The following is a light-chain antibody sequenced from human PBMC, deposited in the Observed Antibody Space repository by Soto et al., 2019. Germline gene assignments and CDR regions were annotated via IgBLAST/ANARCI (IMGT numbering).Light chain of an antibody. V-gene: IGLV2-14*01. CDR3: SLYTTSSTPSYV. J-gene: IGLJ1*01. CDR2: EVN. Sequence: QSALTQPASVSWSPGQSITISCTGTSFDVDDYNSVSWYQQPPGKAPKLIIYEVNNRPSGVSNRFSGSNSDNTASLTISGLQAEDEADYYCSLYTTSSTPSYVFGTGTKVTVL. CDR1: SFDVDDYNS.